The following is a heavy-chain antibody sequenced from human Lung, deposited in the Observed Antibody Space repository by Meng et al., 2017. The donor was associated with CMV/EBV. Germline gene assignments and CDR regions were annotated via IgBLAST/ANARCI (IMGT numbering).Heavy chain of an antibody. J-gene: IGHJ5*02. CDR1: GYTFTTYY. V-gene: IGHV1-46*01. CDR3: ARARYFDWLGFDP. Sequence: ASXXVSXKTSGYTFTTYYIHWVRQAPGQGLEWMGIINPRHGGTAYAHKFQGRVTMTRDTSTSTVYMELSSLRSEDTAVYYCARARYFDWLGFDPGGQGTRGT. CDR2: INPRHGGT. D-gene: IGHD3-9*01.